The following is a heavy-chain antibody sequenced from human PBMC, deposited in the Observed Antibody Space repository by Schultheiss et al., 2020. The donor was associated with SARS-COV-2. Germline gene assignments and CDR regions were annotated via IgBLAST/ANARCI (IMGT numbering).Heavy chain of an antibody. CDR2: MNPNSGGT. V-gene: IGHV1-2*04. D-gene: IGHD3/OR15-3a*01. J-gene: IGHJ6*02. Sequence: ASVKVSCKASGYTFTSYDINWVRQATGQGLEWMGWMNPNSGGTNYAQKFQGWVTMTRDTSISTAYMELRSLRSDDTAVYYCARAVLGYDFWSGYYSPDGMDVWGQGTTVTVSS. CDR1: GYTFTSYD. CDR3: ARAVLGYDFWSGYYSPDGMDV.